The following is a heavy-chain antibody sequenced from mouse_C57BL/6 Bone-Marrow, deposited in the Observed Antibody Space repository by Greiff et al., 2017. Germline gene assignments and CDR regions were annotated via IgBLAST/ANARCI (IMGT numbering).Heavy chain of an antibody. Sequence: QVQLQQSGPELVKPGASVKISCKASGYAFSSSWMNWVKQRPGKGLEWIGRLYPGDGDTNYNGKFKGKATLTADKSSSTAYIQLSSLTSEDSAVYFCARSLYYGSSYEYFDVWGTGTTVTVSS. CDR3: ARSLYYGSSYEYFDV. CDR2: LYPGDGDT. J-gene: IGHJ1*03. D-gene: IGHD1-1*01. CDR1: GYAFSSSW. V-gene: IGHV1-82*01.